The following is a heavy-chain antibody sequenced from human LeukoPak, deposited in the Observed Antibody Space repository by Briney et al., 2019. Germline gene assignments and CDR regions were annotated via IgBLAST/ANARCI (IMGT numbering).Heavy chain of an antibody. J-gene: IGHJ1*01. CDR2: IDSDGGIT. V-gene: IGHV3-74*03. Sequence: GGSLRLSCAASGFTFSNYWMHWVHQAPGKGLLWVARIDSDGGITAYADSVKGRFTISRDNSKNTLYLQMNSLRAEDTAVYYCAKSEISVYCSGGSCYDAEYFQHWGQGTLVTVSS. D-gene: IGHD2-15*01. CDR1: GFTFSNYW. CDR3: AKSEISVYCSGGSCYDAEYFQH.